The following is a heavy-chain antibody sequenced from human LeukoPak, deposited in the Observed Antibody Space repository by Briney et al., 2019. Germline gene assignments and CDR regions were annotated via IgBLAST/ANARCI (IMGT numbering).Heavy chain of an antibody. J-gene: IGHJ3*02. CDR2: INSDGGST. V-gene: IGHV3-74*01. Sequence: GGSLRLSCAASGFTFSSYWMHWVRQAPGKGLVWVSRINSDGGSTSYADSVKGRFTISRDNAKNTLYLQMNSLRAEDTAVYYCARVTDFDPDAFDIWGQGTMVTVSS. D-gene: IGHD3-9*01. CDR1: GFTFSSYW. CDR3: ARVTDFDPDAFDI.